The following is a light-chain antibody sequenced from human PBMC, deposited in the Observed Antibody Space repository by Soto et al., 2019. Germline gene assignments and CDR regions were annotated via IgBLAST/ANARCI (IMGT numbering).Light chain of an antibody. CDR2: GAS. CDR1: QSVSSSY. CDR3: QQYGRSPPT. J-gene: IGKJ4*01. V-gene: IGKV3-20*01. Sequence: EIVLTQSPGTLSLSPGERATLSCRASQSVSSSYLAWYQQKPGQAPRLLIYGASSRATGIPDRFSGSGSGTDITLTISRLEPEDFAVYYCQQYGRSPPTFGGGTKVEIK.